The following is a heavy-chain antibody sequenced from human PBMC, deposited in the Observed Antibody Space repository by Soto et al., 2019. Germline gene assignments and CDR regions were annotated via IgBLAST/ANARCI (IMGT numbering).Heavy chain of an antibody. V-gene: IGHV1-69*12. D-gene: IGHD5-18*01. CDR2: IIPIFGTA. J-gene: IGHJ6*02. CDR3: AGGGYSLIIPPTYYGMDV. CDR1: GGTFSSYA. Sequence: QVQLVQSGAEVKKPGSSVKVSCKASGGTFSSYAISWVRQAPGQGLEWMGGIIPIFGTANYAQKFQGRVTITADESTSTAYMALSSLRSEDTAVDYCAGGGYSLIIPPTYYGMDVWGQGTTVTVSS.